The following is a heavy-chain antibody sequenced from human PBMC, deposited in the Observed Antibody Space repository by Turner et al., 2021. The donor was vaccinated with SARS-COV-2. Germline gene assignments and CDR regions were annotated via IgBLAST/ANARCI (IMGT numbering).Heavy chain of an antibody. D-gene: IGHD3-22*01. Sequence: VQLLESGGGLVQPGGSLRLSSPASGFTLSSFAMSWVRQAPGKGLEWVAAISGSGSGTYYADSVKGRFTISRDNSKNTLYLQMNSLRAEDTAVYYCAKGVRGAMIVVVIPYFDYWGQGTLVTVSS. CDR1: GFTLSSFA. CDR3: AKGVRGAMIVVVIPYFDY. J-gene: IGHJ4*02. V-gene: IGHV3-23*01. CDR2: ISGSGSGT.